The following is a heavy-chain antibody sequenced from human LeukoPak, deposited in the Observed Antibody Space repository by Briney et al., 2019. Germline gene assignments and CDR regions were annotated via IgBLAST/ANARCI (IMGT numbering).Heavy chain of an antibody. J-gene: IGHJ6*02. CDR2: MNPNSGNT. CDR1: GYTFTSYD. CDR3: ARGGVVAASFAYYYSGMDV. D-gene: IGHD2-15*01. Sequence: ASVKVSCKASGYTFTSYDINWVRQATGQGLEWMGWMNPNSGNTGYAQEFQGRVTITRNTSISTAYMELSSLRSEDTAVYCCARGGVVAASFAYYYSGMDVWGQGTTVTVSS. V-gene: IGHV1-8*03.